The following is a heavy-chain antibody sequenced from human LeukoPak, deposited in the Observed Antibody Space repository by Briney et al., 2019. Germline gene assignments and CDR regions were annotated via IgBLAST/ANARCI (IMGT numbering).Heavy chain of an antibody. CDR3: AREGCSSTSCYRDWFDP. Sequence: SETLSLTCTVSGGSISSYYWNWIRQPPGKGLEWIGYIYYSGSTNYNPSLKSRVTISVDTSKNQFSLKLSSVTAADTAVYYCAREGCSSTSCYRDWFDPWGQGTLVTVSS. CDR2: IYYSGST. V-gene: IGHV4-59*01. J-gene: IGHJ5*02. CDR1: GGSISSYY. D-gene: IGHD2-2*01.